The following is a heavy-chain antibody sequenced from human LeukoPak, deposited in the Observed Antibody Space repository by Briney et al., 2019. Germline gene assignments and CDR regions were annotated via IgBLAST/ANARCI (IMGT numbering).Heavy chain of an antibody. J-gene: IGHJ4*02. Sequence: ASVKVSCKVSGYTLTELSMHWMRQAPGKGLEWMGGFDPEDGETIYAQKFQGRVTMTEDTSTDTAYMEVSSLRSEDTAVYYCATEGLRWLQFVYWGQGTLVTVSS. CDR1: GYTLTELS. CDR3: ATEGLRWLQFVY. D-gene: IGHD5-24*01. CDR2: FDPEDGET. V-gene: IGHV1-24*01.